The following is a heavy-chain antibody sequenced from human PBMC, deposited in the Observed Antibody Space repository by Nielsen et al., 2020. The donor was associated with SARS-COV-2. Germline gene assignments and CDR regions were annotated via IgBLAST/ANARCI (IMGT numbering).Heavy chain of an antibody. CDR1: GFTFSSYG. J-gene: IGHJ6*02. CDR3: TRGAAGQGYYYYGMDV. D-gene: IGHD6-25*01. CDR2: IRSKAYGGTT. V-gene: IGHV3-49*04. Sequence: GESLKISCAASGFTFSSYGMHWVRQAPGKGLEWVGFIRSKAYGGTTEYAASVKGRFTISRDDSKSIAYLQMNSLKTEDTAVYYCTRGAAGQGYYYYGMDVWGQGTTVTVSS.